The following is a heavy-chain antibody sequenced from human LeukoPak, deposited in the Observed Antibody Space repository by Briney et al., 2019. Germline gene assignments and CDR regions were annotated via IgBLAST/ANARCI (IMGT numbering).Heavy chain of an antibody. J-gene: IGHJ4*02. Sequence: PSGTLSLTCAVSGGSISSSNWWSWVRQPPGKGLEWIGEIYHSGSTNYNPSLKSRVTISVDKSKNQFSLKLSSVTAADTAVYYCARETGIAVAGIPRYFDYWGQGTLVTVSS. CDR3: ARETGIAVAGIPRYFDY. V-gene: IGHV4-4*02. D-gene: IGHD6-19*01. CDR2: IYHSGST. CDR1: GGSISSSNW.